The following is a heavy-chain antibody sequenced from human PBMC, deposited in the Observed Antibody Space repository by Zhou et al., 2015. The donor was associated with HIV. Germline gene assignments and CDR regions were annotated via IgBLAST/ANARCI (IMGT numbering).Heavy chain of an antibody. D-gene: IGHD1-7*01. CDR2: IKGDGTIT. CDR3: ARDGNFNSNYVGPIDL. J-gene: IGHJ4*02. CDR1: GFTFGSYW. Sequence: EMQLTESGGGLVQPGGSLRLSCEGSGFTFGSYWMHWVRQVPGRGLDWVARIKGDGTITSYSDSVRGRFTISRDDAKQSLFLQLSSLRAEDTAVYYCARDGNFNSNYVGPIDLWGQGTLVTVSS. V-gene: IGHV3-74*03.